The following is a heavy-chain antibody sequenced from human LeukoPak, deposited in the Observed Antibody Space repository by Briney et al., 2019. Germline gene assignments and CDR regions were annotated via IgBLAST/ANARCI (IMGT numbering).Heavy chain of an antibody. CDR1: VYTFTSYD. V-gene: IGHV1-8*03. Sequence: ASVKVSCKASVYTFTSYDINWVRQATGQGLEWMGRMNPNSGNTGYPQKFQGRVTITRDTSISTAYMELSSLRFEDTAVYYCARDGYNYGYFDYWGQGNLVTVSS. D-gene: IGHD5-24*01. CDR3: ARDGYNYGYFDY. CDR2: MNPNSGNT. J-gene: IGHJ4*02.